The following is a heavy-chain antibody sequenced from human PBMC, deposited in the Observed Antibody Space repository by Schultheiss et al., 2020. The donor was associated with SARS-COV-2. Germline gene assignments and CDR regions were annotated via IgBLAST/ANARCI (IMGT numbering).Heavy chain of an antibody. V-gene: IGHV3-23*01. CDR2: ISGSGGST. CDR3: ARDRGIVGALRYFDY. D-gene: IGHD1-26*01. CDR1: GFTFSSYA. J-gene: IGHJ4*02. Sequence: GGSLRLSCAASGFTFSSYAMSWVRQAPGKGLEWVSAISGSGGSTYYADSVKGRFTISRDNSKNTLYLQMNSLRAEDTAVYYCARDRGIVGALRYFDYWGQGTLVTVSS.